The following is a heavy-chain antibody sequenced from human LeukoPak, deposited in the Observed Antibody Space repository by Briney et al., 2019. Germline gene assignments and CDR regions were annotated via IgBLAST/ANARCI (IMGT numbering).Heavy chain of an antibody. CDR2: ISSSSSYI. CDR3: ARDFPPSVITTGYYYYLAY. J-gene: IGHJ4*02. V-gene: IGHV3-21*01. CDR1: GFTFSSYS. D-gene: IGHD3-22*01. Sequence: PGGSLRLSCAASGFTFSSYSMNWVRQAPGKGLEWVSSISSSSSYIYYADSVKGRFTISRDNAKNSLYLQMNSLRAEDTAVYYCARDFPPSVITTGYYYYLAYWGQGTLVTVSS.